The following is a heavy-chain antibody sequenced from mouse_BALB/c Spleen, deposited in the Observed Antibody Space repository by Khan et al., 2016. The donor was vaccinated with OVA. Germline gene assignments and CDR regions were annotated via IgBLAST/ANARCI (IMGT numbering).Heavy chain of an antibody. D-gene: IGHD2-1*01. CDR2: ISSGGGST. J-gene: IGHJ4*01. Sequence: EVQGVESGGGLVKPGGSLKLSCAASGFAFSSYDMSWVRQTPEKRLEWVAYISSGGGSTYYPDTVKGRFTISRDNAKNNLYLQMSSLKSEDTAMYYCARGWGGNFYYAMDYWGQGTSVTVSS. CDR3: ARGWGGNFYYAMDY. V-gene: IGHV5-12-1*01. CDR1: GFAFSSYD.